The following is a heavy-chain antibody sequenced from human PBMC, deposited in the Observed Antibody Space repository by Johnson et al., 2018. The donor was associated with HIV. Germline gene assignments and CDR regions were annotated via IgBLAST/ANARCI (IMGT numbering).Heavy chain of an antibody. Sequence: QVQLVESGGGVVQPVRSLRLSCAASGFTFSSYAMHWVRQAPGKGLEWVAVISYDGSNKYYADSVKGRFTISRDNSKNTLYLQMNSLRAEDTAVYYCAREGDAFDIWGQGTMVTVSS. CDR2: ISYDGSNK. V-gene: IGHV3-30*04. CDR1: GFTFSSYA. J-gene: IGHJ3*02. CDR3: AREGDAFDI.